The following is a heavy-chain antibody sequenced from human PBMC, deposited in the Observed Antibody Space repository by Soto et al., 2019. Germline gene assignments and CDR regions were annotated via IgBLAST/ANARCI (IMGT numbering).Heavy chain of an antibody. J-gene: IGHJ5*02. CDR1: GYTFTSYA. CDR2: INAGNGNT. Sequence: QVQLVQSGAEVKKPGASVKVSCKASGYTFTSYAMHWVRQAPGQRLEWMGWINAGNGNTKYSQKFQGRVTITRDTSASTAYMERSSLRSEDTAVYYCARSTTIMVRGVIEFGWFDPWGQGTLVTVSS. D-gene: IGHD3-10*01. V-gene: IGHV1-3*01. CDR3: ARSTTIMVRGVIEFGWFDP.